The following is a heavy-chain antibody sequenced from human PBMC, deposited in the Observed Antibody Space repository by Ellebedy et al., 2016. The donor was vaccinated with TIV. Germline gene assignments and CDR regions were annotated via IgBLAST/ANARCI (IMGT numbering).Heavy chain of an antibody. D-gene: IGHD3-10*01. CDR3: ARDLGSITMVRGVYGMDV. CDR2: IIPIFGTA. J-gene: IGHJ6*02. V-gene: IGHV1-69*13. CDR1: GGTFSSYA. Sequence: SVKVSCXASGGTFSSYAISWVRQAPGQGLEWMGGIIPIFGTANYAQKFQGRVTITADESTSTAYMELSSLRSEDTAVYYCARDLGSITMVRGVYGMDVWGQGTTVTVSS.